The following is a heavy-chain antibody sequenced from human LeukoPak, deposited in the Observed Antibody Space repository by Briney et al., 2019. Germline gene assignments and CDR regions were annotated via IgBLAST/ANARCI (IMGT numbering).Heavy chain of an antibody. J-gene: IGHJ3*02. V-gene: IGHV3-13*04. Sequence: PGGSLRLSCAASGFTFSSYDMHWVRQATGKGLEWVSAIGTAGDTYYPGSVKGRFTISRENAKNSLYLQMNSLRAGDTAVYYCARSITMVRGVIISAFDIWGQGTMVTVSS. CDR2: IGTAGDT. CDR1: GFTFSSYD. D-gene: IGHD3-10*01. CDR3: ARSITMVRGVIISAFDI.